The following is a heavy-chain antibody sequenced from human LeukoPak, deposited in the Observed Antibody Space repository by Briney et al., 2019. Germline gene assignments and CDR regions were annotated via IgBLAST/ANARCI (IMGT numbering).Heavy chain of an antibody. Sequence: ASVKVSCRASGYTFTGYYMHWVRQAPGQGLEWMGRINPNSGGTNYAQKFQGRVTMTRDTSISTAYMELSRLRSDDTAVYYCARGGRAAAAPADYWGQGTLVTVSS. CDR3: ARGGRAAAAPADY. J-gene: IGHJ4*02. CDR1: GYTFTGYY. CDR2: INPNSGGT. D-gene: IGHD6-13*01. V-gene: IGHV1-2*06.